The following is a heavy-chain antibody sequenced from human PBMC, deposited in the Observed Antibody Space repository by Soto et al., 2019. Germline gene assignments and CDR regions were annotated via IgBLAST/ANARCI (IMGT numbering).Heavy chain of an antibody. CDR1: GFTFTTYS. CDR2: ISSSSSTT. V-gene: IGHV3-48*02. D-gene: IGHD3-10*01. J-gene: IGHJ4*02. Sequence: EVQLVESGGGLVQPGGSLRLSCAASGFTFTTYSMNWVRQAPGNGLEWVSYISSSSSTTYYADSVKGRFTISSGNAKNSLYLQMNSLRDEDTAVYYCARDAGSWGYWGQGTLVTVSS. CDR3: ARDAGSWGY.